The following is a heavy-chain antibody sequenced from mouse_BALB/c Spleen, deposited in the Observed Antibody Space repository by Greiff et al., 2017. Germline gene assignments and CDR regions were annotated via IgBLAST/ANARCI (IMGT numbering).Heavy chain of an antibody. J-gene: IGHJ4*01. D-gene: IGHD3-3*01. Sequence: EVKLVESGGGLVKPGGSLKLSCAASGFAFSSYDMSWVRQTPEKRLEWVAYISSGGGSTYYPDTVKGRFTISRDNAKNTLYLQMSSLKSEDTAMYYCASHRVLYAMDYWGQGTSVTGSS. V-gene: IGHV5-12-1*01. CDR3: ASHRVLYAMDY. CDR2: ISSGGGST. CDR1: GFAFSSYD.